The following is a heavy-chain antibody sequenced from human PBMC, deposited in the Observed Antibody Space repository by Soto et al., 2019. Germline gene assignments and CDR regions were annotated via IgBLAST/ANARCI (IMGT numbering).Heavy chain of an antibody. D-gene: IGHD3-16*01. CDR1: GFSLRTTGVG. J-gene: IGHJ4*02. CDR3: AHTWGLPFAY. Sequence: QITLKESGPTLVKPTQTLTLTCTYSGFSLRTTGVGVGWIRQPPGKALEWLGIMYWDDNKRYSPSLKSRLTLTNDISKSQVVLTMTNMDPVDTATYYCAHTWGLPFAYWGQGTLVIVSS. V-gene: IGHV2-5*02. CDR2: MYWDDNK.